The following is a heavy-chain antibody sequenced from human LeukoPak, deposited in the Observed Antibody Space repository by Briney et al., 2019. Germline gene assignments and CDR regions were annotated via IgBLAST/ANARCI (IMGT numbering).Heavy chain of an antibody. D-gene: IGHD2-15*01. CDR2: INPNSGGT. Sequence: HWASVKVSCKASGYTFTGYYMHWVRQAPGQGLEWMGWINPNSGGTNYAQKFQGRVTMTTDTSTSTAYMELRSLRSDDTAVYYCARDGLLGIVVALGGMCDYWGQGTLVTVSS. CDR3: ARDGLLGIVVALGGMCDY. V-gene: IGHV1-2*02. CDR1: GYTFTGYY. J-gene: IGHJ4*02.